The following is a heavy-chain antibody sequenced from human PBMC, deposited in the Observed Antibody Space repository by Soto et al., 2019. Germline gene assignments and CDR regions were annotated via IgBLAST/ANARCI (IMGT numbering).Heavy chain of an antibody. J-gene: IGHJ4*02. V-gene: IGHV3-23*01. CDR1: GFTFSIYA. D-gene: IGHD3-10*01. CDR3: ANDLRGRGDF. Sequence: EVQLLESGGGLVQPGGSLRLSCAASGFTFSIYAMSWVRQAPGKGLEWITGISGGGGSTFYADSVKGRFTISRDNSKNRLYLQMDSLRAEDAAIYYCANDLRGRGDFWGQGTLVTVSS. CDR2: ISGGGGST.